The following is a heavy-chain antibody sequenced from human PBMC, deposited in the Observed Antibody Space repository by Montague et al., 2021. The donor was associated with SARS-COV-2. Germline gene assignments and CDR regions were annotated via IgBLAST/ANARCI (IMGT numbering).Heavy chain of an antibody. J-gene: IGHJ4*02. Sequence: SLRLSCAASGFAFSSYEMNWVRQAPGKGLEWVSVISGSGGSTYYADSVKGRFTISRDNSKNTLYLQMNSLRAEDTAVYYCAKGLSSGSYYSSYFDYWGQGTLVTVSS. CDR2: ISGSGGST. V-gene: IGHV3-23*01. CDR1: GFAFSSYE. D-gene: IGHD3-10*01. CDR3: AKGLSSGSYYSSYFDY.